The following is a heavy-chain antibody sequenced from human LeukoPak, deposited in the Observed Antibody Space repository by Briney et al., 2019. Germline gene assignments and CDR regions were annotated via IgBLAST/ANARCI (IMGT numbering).Heavy chain of an antibody. D-gene: IGHD2-21*02. CDR1: GGSISSSY. CDR3: ARAGVTGTGDSDY. Sequence: SETLSLTCTVSGGSISSSYWSWVRQPPGKGLEWIGDIYYSGSTNYNPSLKSRVTISVDKSKNQFSLRLSSVTAADTAVYYCARAGVTGTGDSDYWGQGTLVTVSS. CDR2: IYYSGST. J-gene: IGHJ4*02. V-gene: IGHV4-59*01.